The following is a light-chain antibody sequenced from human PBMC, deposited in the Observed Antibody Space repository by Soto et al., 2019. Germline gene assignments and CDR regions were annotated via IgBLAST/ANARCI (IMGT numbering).Light chain of an antibody. CDR1: QTVSSN. Sequence: EVVMTQSPGTLSVSPGESATLSCRASQTVSSNVAWYQQRPGQAPRLLIDGAFTRATGVPARFSGSRSGTEFTLTISSPQSEDFALYYCQQHNSYPFTFGPGTKVDIK. V-gene: IGKV3-15*01. CDR3: QQHNSYPFT. CDR2: GAF. J-gene: IGKJ3*01.